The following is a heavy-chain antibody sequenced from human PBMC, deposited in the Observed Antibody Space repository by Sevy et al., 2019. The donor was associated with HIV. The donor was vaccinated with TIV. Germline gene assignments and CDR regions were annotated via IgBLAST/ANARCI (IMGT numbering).Heavy chain of an antibody. D-gene: IGHD2-2*01. CDR2: INTDGNSI. CDR1: GFTFSNFW. Sequence: GGSLRLSCAASGFTFSNFWMHWVRQGPGKGLVWVSRINTDGNSISYADSVKGRFTISRDHAKTTVFLQMNSLRSEDTAVYYCARGTRGLPSSWGQGTLVTVSS. J-gene: IGHJ5*02. CDR3: ARGTRGLPSS. V-gene: IGHV3-74*01.